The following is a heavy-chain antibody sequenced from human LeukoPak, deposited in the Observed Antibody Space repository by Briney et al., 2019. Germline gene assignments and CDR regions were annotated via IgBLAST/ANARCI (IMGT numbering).Heavy chain of an antibody. CDR2: VYTDGGTI. CDR3: ATEAPGSYRFDN. J-gene: IGHJ4*02. D-gene: IGHD3-10*01. CDR1: GNIFTNYH. Sequence: ASVKVSCKASGNIFTNYHLHWVRLAPGRGLEWMGAVYTDGGTITNTRSFQDRVTMTRDVSTRTVYMELSSLNSEGTAVYYCATEAPGSYRFDNWGQEILVTVSS. V-gene: IGHV1-46*01.